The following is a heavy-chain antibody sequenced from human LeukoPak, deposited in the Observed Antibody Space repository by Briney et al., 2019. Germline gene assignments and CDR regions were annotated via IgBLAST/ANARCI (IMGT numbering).Heavy chain of an antibody. CDR3: ARNSGYYYDNTGYLL. Sequence: SETLSLTCTVSGSSISSSTYYWGWIRQPPGKGLEWIGTISYSGTTYYNPSLKSRVTISIDTSKNQFSLKLSSVTAADTAVYYCARNSGYYYDNTGYLLWGQGTLVTVSS. CDR1: GSSISSSTYY. D-gene: IGHD3-22*01. J-gene: IGHJ4*02. V-gene: IGHV4-39*01. CDR2: ISYSGTT.